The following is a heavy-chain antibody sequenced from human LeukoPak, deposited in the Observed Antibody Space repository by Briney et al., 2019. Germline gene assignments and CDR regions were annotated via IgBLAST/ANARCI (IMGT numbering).Heavy chain of an antibody. V-gene: IGHV4-39*01. CDR3: ARHGDLNWFAP. Sequence: PSETLSLTCTGSGFSISGSSYHWVRLRQPPGKGLEWIVSIYYSRSTYYNPVIKSRVTMSLDTSKNEFSLKLNSVPAADTAVYYCARHGDLNWFAPWGQGTLVTVSS. D-gene: IGHD4-17*01. CDR2: IYYSRST. J-gene: IGHJ5*02. CDR1: GFSISGSSYH.